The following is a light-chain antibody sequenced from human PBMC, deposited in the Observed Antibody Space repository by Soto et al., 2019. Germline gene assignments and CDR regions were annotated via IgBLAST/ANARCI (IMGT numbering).Light chain of an antibody. CDR1: SSNIGAGYH. CDR2: DNN. CDR3: QSFDTSLRGFV. V-gene: IGLV1-40*01. J-gene: IGLJ1*01. Sequence: QSVLTQPPSVSGAPGQRVTISCTGSSSNIGAGYHVHWYQQLPGTAPQLLISDNNNRPSGVPDRFSGSKSGTSASLAISGMQAEDESEYYCQSFDTSLRGFVFGTGTKVTVL.